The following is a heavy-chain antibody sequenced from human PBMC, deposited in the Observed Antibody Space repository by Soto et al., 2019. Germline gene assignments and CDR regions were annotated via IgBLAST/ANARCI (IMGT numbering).Heavy chain of an antibody. V-gene: IGHV4-34*01. J-gene: IGHJ5*02. CDR2: VNHSGST. Sequence: SETLSLTCAVYGGSFSGYYWSWIRQPPGKGLEWIGEVNHSGSTNYNPSLKSRVTISVDTSKNQFSLKLSSVTAADTAVYYCARCSSGWYNWFDPWGQGTLVTVSS. CDR3: ARCSSGWYNWFDP. D-gene: IGHD6-19*01. CDR1: GGSFSGYY.